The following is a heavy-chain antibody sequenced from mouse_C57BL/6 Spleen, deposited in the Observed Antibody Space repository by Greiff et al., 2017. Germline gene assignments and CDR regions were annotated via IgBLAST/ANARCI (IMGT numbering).Heavy chain of an antibody. Sequence: QVQLQQPGAELVKPGASVKLSCKASGYTFTSYWMHWVKPRPGRGLAWIGRLDPNSGGTKYNEKFQSKATLTVAKPSSTAYMQLSSLTSEDSAVYYCGRYDDYDDYAMDYGGQGTSVTVSS. CDR1: GYTFTSYW. CDR2: LDPNSGGT. J-gene: IGHJ4*01. V-gene: IGHV1-72*01. CDR3: GRYDDYDDYAMDY. D-gene: IGHD2-4*01.